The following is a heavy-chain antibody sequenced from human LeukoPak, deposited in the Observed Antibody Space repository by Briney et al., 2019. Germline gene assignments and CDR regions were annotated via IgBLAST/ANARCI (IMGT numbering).Heavy chain of an antibody. Sequence: SETLSLTCTVSGGSISSSSYYWGWIRQPPGKGLEWIGSIYYSGSTYYNPSLKSRVTISVDTSKNQFSLKLSSVTAADTAVYYCARHEKYSYVPSDYWGQGTLVTVSS. V-gene: IGHV4-39*01. D-gene: IGHD5-18*01. CDR1: GGSISSSSYY. J-gene: IGHJ4*02. CDR2: IYYSGST. CDR3: ARHEKYSYVPSDY.